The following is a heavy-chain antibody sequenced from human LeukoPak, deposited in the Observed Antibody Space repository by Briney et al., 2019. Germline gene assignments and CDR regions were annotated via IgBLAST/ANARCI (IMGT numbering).Heavy chain of an antibody. CDR3: AKITMATTPNY. V-gene: IGHV3-23*01. CDR2: ITDNGRKT. CDR1: GFSFSSYA. D-gene: IGHD3-10*01. Sequence: GSLRLSCAASGFSFSSYAMNWVRQASGKGLEWVSGITDNGRKTYYADSVKGRFSISRDNSKNTLYLQMSDLRAEDTAVYYCAKITMATTPNYWGQGTLVTVSS. J-gene: IGHJ4*02.